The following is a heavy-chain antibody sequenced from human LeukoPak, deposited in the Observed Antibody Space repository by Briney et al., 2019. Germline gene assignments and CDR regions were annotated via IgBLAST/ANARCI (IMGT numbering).Heavy chain of an antibody. V-gene: IGHV3-33*01. D-gene: IGHD3-16*01. CDR2: IWYDGSNK. J-gene: IGHJ4*02. Sequence: GRSLRLSCAASGFTFSSYGMHWVRQAPGKGLEWVAVIWYDGSNKYYADSVKGRFTISRDNSKNTLYLQMNSLRAEDTAVYYCARDQGYLGGGYDYWGQGTLVTVSS. CDR3: ARDQGYLGGGYDY. CDR1: GFTFSSYG.